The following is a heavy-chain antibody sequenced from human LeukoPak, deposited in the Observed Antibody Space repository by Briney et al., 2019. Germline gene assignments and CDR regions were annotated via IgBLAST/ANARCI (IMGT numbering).Heavy chain of an antibody. CDR1: GGSISSSSYY. CDR2: IYYSGST. Sequence: SETLFLTCTVSGGSISSSSYYWGWIRQPPGKGLEWIGSIYYSGSTYYNPSLKSRVTISVDRSKNQFSLKLSSVTAADTAVYYCATTYSNYYYDYLDVWGKGTAVTVSS. J-gene: IGHJ6*03. D-gene: IGHD4-11*01. CDR3: ATTYSNYYYDYLDV. V-gene: IGHV4-39*07.